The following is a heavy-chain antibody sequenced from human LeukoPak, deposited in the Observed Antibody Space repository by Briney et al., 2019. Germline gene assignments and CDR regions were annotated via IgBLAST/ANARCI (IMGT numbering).Heavy chain of an antibody. V-gene: IGHV4-39*07. J-gene: IGHJ4*02. CDR2: IHHTGTT. D-gene: IGHD6-13*01. Sequence: SETLSLTCTVSSGSISTSNYYWGWIRQPPGKGLEWIGSIHHTGTTYANPSLKSRVTISVDTSKNQFSLKLSSVTAADTAVYYCARGYRNTWLRAPFDYWGQGTLVTVSS. CDR1: SGSISTSNYY. CDR3: ARGYRNTWLRAPFDY.